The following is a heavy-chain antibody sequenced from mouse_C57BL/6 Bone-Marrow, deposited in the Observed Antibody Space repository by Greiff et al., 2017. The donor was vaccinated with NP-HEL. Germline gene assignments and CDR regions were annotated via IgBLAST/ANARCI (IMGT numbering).Heavy chain of an antibody. CDR2: IDPSDSET. Sequence: QVQLQQPGAELVRPGSSVKLSCKASGYTFTSYWMHWVKQRPIQGLEWIGNIDPSDSETHYNQKFKDKATLTVDNSSSTAYMQIGSLTSDDSTVYYCARGDYEGHYWGQGTTLTVSS. D-gene: IGHD2-3*01. CDR1: GYTFTSYW. CDR3: ARGDYEGHY. J-gene: IGHJ2*01. V-gene: IGHV1-52*01.